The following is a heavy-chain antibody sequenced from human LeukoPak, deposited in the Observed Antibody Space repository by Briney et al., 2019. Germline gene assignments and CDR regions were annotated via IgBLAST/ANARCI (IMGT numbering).Heavy chain of an antibody. V-gene: IGHV3-11*01. D-gene: IGHD3-10*01. CDR1: GFTFSDYY. Sequence: PGWSLRLSCAASGFTFSDYYMSWIRQAPGKGLEWVSYISSSGSTIYYADSVKGRFTISRDNAKNSLYLQMNSLRTEDTAVYYGARADRGRDYYYGMDVWGQGTTVTVSS. CDR3: ARADRGRDYYYGMDV. J-gene: IGHJ6*02. CDR2: ISSSGSTI.